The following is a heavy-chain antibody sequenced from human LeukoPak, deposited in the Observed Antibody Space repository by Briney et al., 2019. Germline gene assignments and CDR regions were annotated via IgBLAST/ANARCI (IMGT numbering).Heavy chain of an antibody. V-gene: IGHV1-3*03. Sequence: ASVKVSCKASGYTFTSYAMHWVRQAPGQRLEWMGWINAGNGNTKYSQEFQGRVTITRDTSASTAYMELSSLRSEDMAVYYCARAGVARAVAGDTNYYYYYMDVWGKGTTVTISS. D-gene: IGHD6-19*01. CDR2: INAGNGNT. CDR1: GYTFTSYA. J-gene: IGHJ6*03. CDR3: ARAGVARAVAGDTNYYYYYMDV.